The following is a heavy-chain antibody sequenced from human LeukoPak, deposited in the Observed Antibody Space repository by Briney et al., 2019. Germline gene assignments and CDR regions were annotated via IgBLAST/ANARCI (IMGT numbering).Heavy chain of an antibody. CDR1: GYTFTGYY. Sequence: ASVKVSCKASGYTFTGYYMHWVRQAPGQGLEWMGWINPNSGGTNYAQKFQGRVTMTRDTSTSTVYMELSSLRSEDTAVYYCARDWIDIIDYWGQGTLVTVSS. D-gene: IGHD3-9*01. J-gene: IGHJ4*02. CDR3: ARDWIDIIDY. CDR2: INPNSGGT. V-gene: IGHV1-2*02.